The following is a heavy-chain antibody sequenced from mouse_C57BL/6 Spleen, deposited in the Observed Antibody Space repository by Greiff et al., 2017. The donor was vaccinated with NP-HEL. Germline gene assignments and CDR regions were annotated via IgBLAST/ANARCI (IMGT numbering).Heavy chain of an antibody. CDR3: ARDRVDGGWFAY. CDR2: IDPSDSYT. J-gene: IGHJ3*01. Sequence: VQLQQPGAELVKPGASVKLSCKASGYTFTSYWMQWVKQRPGQGLEWIGEIDPSDSYTNYNQKFKGKATLTVDTSSSTAYMQLSSLTSEDSAVYYCARDRVDGGWFAYWGQGTLVTVSA. CDR1: GYTFTSYW. V-gene: IGHV1-50*01.